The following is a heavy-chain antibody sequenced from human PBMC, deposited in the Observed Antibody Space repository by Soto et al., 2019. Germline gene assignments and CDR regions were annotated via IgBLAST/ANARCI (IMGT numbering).Heavy chain of an antibody. D-gene: IGHD4-17*01. CDR2: IYYSGST. J-gene: IGHJ4*02. V-gene: IGHV4-31*03. Sequence: SETLSLTCTVSGGSISSGGYYWSWIRQHPGKGLEWIGYIYYSGSTYYNPSLKSRVTISVDTSKNQFSLKLSSVTAADTAVYYCARGADYGDYSFFDYWGQGTLVTVS. CDR1: GGSISSGGYY. CDR3: ARGADYGDYSFFDY.